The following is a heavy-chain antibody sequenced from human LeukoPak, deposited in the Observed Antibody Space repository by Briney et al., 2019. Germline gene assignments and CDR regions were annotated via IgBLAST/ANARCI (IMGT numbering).Heavy chain of an antibody. V-gene: IGHV3-74*01. CDR3: ARDRFVGFSSYMDV. D-gene: IGHD3-10*01. J-gene: IGHJ6*03. CDR2: IESNGLT. CDR1: GFTFSSYW. Sequence: GGSLRLSCAASGFTFSSYWMHWVRQIPGKGLMWVSRIESNGLTLYADSVRDRFTISRDNGKNTLYLQMNSLRAEDTAVYYCARDRFVGFSSYMDVWGKGTTVTISS.